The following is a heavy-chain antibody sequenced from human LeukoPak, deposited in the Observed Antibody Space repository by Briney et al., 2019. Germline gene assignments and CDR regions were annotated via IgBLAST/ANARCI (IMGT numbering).Heavy chain of an antibody. D-gene: IGHD3-22*01. CDR1: GGSIINYY. J-gene: IGHJ6*03. CDR3: ARLKYYDSTGYSSGYYMDV. Sequence: SETLSLTCSVAGGSIINYYWSWIRQSAGKGLEWVGRIYITGSTTYNPSLPSRLSMSVDTSKNQFSLRQRSVSAADTAVYYCARLKYYDSTGYSSGYYMDVWGKGITVTVSS. V-gene: IGHV4-4*07. CDR2: IYITGST.